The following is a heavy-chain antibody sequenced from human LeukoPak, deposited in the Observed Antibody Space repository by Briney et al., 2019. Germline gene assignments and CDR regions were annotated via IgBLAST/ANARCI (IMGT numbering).Heavy chain of an antibody. D-gene: IGHD3-3*01. J-gene: IGHJ6*03. V-gene: IGHV4-39*01. CDR2: IYYSGST. Sequence: PSETLSLTCTVSGGSISSSSYYWGWIRQPPGKGLEWIGSIYYSGSTYYNPSLKSRVTISVDTSKNQFSLKLSSVTAADTAVYYCARHMRFPGPSVTIFGVVTPMGYMDIWGKGTTVTVSS. CDR1: GGSISSSSYY. CDR3: ARHMRFPGPSVTIFGVVTPMGYMDI.